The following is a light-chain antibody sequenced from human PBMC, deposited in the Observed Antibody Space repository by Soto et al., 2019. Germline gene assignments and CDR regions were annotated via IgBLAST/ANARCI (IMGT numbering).Light chain of an antibody. CDR2: GNN. CDR1: SSSIGAGYD. CDR3: QSYDSRRTAYV. V-gene: IGLV1-40*01. J-gene: IGLJ1*01. Sequence: QSVLTQPPSVSGAPGQRVTISCTWSSSSIGAGYDVHWYHQLPGAAPKLLVSGNNNRPSGVPDRFSASKSGTSASLAITGLQTEDEDQYYCQSYDSRRTAYVFGTGTKLTVL.